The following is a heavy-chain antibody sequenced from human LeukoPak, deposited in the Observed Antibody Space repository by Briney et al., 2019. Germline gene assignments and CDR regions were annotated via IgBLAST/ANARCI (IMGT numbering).Heavy chain of an antibody. CDR3: ARDDSGYAKESLTSFDY. V-gene: IGHV1-2*02. Sequence: GASVKVSCKASGYTFTGYYMHWVRQAPGQGLEWMGWINPNSGGTNYAQEFQGRVTMTRDTSISTAYMELSRLRSDDTAVYYCARDDSGYAKESLTSFDYWGQGTLVTVSS. CDR1: GYTFTGYY. J-gene: IGHJ4*02. CDR2: INPNSGGT. D-gene: IGHD5-12*01.